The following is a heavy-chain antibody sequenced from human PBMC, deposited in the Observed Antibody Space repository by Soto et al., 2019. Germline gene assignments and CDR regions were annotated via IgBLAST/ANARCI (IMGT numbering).Heavy chain of an antibody. D-gene: IGHD4-17*01. CDR3: TKFVFYGDSLVKY. CDR2: ISGGGGST. J-gene: IGHJ4*02. V-gene: IGHV3-23*01. Sequence: EVQLLESGGDLVQPGGSPRLSCVASGLTFSRFALSWVRQSPGKGLEWVSAISGGGGSTYYADSVKGRFTVSRDNSKNTLYLQMNTLRAEDTAVYYCTKFVFYGDSLVKYWGQGTLVTVSS. CDR1: GLTFSRFA.